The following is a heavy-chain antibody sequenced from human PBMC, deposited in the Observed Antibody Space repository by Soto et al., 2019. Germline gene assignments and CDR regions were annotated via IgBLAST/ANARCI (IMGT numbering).Heavy chain of an antibody. D-gene: IGHD1-26*01. Sequence: HPGGSLRLSCAASGFTFSSYGMHWVRQAPGKGLEWVTVISYDGSNKYYADSVKGRFTISRDNSKNTLYLQMNSLRAEDTAVYYCAKDILVGAQATGGLDYWGQGTLVTVSS. CDR3: AKDILVGAQATGGLDY. CDR1: GFTFSSYG. CDR2: ISYDGSNK. V-gene: IGHV3-30*18. J-gene: IGHJ4*02.